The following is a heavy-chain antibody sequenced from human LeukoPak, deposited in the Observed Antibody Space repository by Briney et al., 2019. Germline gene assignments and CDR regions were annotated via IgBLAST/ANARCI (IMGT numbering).Heavy chain of an antibody. CDR3: ARENYSNQAFDY. Sequence: PSQTLSLTCTVSGGSISSGDYYWSWIRQPPGKGLEWIGYIYYSGSTYYNPSLKSRVTISVDTSKNQFSLKLSSVTAADTAVYYCARENYSNQAFDYWGQGTLVTVSS. V-gene: IGHV4-30-4*08. CDR2: IYYSGST. CDR1: GGSISSGDYY. D-gene: IGHD4-11*01. J-gene: IGHJ4*02.